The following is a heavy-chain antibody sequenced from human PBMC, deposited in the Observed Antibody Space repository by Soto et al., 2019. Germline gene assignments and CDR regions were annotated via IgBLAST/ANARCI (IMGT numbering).Heavy chain of an antibody. CDR3: ARGGVY. D-gene: IGHD2-8*01. Sequence: PGGSLRLSCVPSGFNFSNYDMNWVRQAPGRGMEWIAFITATGFTTFYADSVRPRFTISRDNAQESVFLQMDSLTVEDTGIYYCARGGVYWGRGTPVTVSS. J-gene: IGHJ4*02. CDR2: ITATGFTT. V-gene: IGHV3-48*03. CDR1: GFNFSNYD.